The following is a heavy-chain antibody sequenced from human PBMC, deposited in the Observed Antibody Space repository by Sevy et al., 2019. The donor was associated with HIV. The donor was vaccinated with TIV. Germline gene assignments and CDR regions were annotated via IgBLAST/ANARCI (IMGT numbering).Heavy chain of an antibody. CDR1: GFTFSSYA. CDR3: ARVDLRLSGSSYYFDY. CDR2: ISYDGSNK. V-gene: IGHV3-30*04. Sequence: GGSLRLSCAASGFTFSSYAMHWVRQAPGKGLEWVAVISYDGSNKYYADSVKGRFTISRDNSKNTLYLQMNGLRAEDTAVYYCARVDLRLSGSSYYFDYWGQGTLVTVSS. J-gene: IGHJ4*02. D-gene: IGHD1-26*01.